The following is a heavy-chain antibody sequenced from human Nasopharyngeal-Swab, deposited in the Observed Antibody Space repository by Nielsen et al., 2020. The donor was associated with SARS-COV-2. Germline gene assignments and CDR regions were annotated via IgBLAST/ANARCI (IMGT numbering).Heavy chain of an antibody. V-gene: IGHV4-59*08. J-gene: IGHJ4*02. Sequence: SETLSLTCTVFGGSISSYYWSWIRQPPGKGLEWIGYIYYSGSTNYNPSLKSRVTIPVDTSKNQFSLKLSSVTAADTAVYYCARGYSSGWYFDWGQGTLVTVSS. CDR3: ARGYSSGWYFD. D-gene: IGHD6-19*01. CDR1: GGSISSYY. CDR2: IYYSGST.